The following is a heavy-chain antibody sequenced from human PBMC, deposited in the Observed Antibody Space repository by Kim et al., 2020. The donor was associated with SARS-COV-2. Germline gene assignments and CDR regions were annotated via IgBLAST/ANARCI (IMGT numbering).Heavy chain of an antibody. CDR2: IWYDGSNK. V-gene: IGHV3-33*01. D-gene: IGHD3-22*01. J-gene: IGHJ4*02. CDR1: GFTFSSYG. CDR3: ARDGGATYYYDSSTPDY. Sequence: GGSLRLSCAASGFTFSSYGMHWVRQAPGKGLEWVAVIWYDGSNKYYADSVKGRFTISRDNSKNTLYLQMNSLRAEDTAVYYCARDGGATYYYDSSTPDYWGQGTLVTVSS.